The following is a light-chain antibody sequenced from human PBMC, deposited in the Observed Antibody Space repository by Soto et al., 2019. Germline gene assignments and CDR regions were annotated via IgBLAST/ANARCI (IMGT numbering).Light chain of an antibody. CDR3: SSYTSSSPHVV. CDR2: EVS. V-gene: IGLV2-14*01. CDR1: SSDVGGYNY. Sequence: QSALTQPASVSGSPGQSITISCTGTSSDVGGYNYVSWYQQHPGKAPKLMIYEVSNRPSGVYNRFSGSKSGNTASLTISGLQAEDEADFYCSSYTSSSPHVVFGGGTKLTVL. J-gene: IGLJ2*01.